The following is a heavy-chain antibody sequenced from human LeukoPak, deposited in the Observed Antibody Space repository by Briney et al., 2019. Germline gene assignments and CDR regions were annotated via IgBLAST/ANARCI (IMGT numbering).Heavy chain of an antibody. CDR3: ARGQTTFDP. D-gene: IGHD1-7*01. Sequence: GGSLRLSCKVSGFAFGNNWMSWVRHTPGKGLEWVANIKQDGSQKYYVDSVKGRFTISRDNAKNSLYLQMNSLRAEDTAVYYCARGQTTFDPRGQGTLVTVSS. V-gene: IGHV3-7*01. CDR1: GFAFGNNW. CDR2: IKQDGSQK. J-gene: IGHJ5*02.